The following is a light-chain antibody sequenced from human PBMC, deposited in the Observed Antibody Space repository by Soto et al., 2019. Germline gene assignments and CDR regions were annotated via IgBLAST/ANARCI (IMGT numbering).Light chain of an antibody. CDR2: GAS. CDR1: QNINNNF. J-gene: IGKJ1*01. V-gene: IGKV3-20*01. Sequence: EIVLTQSPGTLSLSPGDKTTLSCRASQNINNNFLAWYQQRPGQAPCLLIYGASSRATGIPDRFSGSGSGTDFTLTISRLEPEDFAVYYCQQYGNSEWTFGQGTKVDIK. CDR3: QQYGNSEWT.